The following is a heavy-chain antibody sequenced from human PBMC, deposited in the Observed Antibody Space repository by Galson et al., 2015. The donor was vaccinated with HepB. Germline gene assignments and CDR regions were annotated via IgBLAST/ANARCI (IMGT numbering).Heavy chain of an antibody. CDR2: MSTSHGAT. V-gene: IGHV3-23*01. CDR1: GFAVSNYG. Sequence: LRLSCAASGFAVSNYGMTWVRQAPGKGLEWVSSMSTSHGATYYADSVKGRFTISRDESKNTLYLQMDTLRVEDTAVYYCAKVSGRDIVVVVSAYYFDYWGQGTPVTVSS. J-gene: IGHJ4*02. CDR3: AKVSGRDIVVVVSAYYFDY. D-gene: IGHD2-15*01.